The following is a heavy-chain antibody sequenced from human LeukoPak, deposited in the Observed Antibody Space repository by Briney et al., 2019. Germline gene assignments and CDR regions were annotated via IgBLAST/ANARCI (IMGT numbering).Heavy chain of an antibody. J-gene: IGHJ4*02. CDR3: ARHYGGHCGGDCYSFDY. Sequence: PSETLSLTCTVSGGFISGYYWSWIRQPPGKGLEWIGYIYSSGSTNYNPSLKSRVTTSVDTSKNQFSLKLTSVTAADRAVYYCARHYGGHCGGDCYSFDYWGQGALVTVSS. D-gene: IGHD2-21*02. CDR2: IYSSGST. V-gene: IGHV4-59*08. CDR1: GGFISGYY.